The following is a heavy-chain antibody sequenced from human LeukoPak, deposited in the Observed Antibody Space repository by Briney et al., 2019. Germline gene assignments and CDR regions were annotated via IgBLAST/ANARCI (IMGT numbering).Heavy chain of an antibody. CDR1: GFTFSSYW. Sequence: PGGSLRLSCAASGFTFSSYWMHWVRQAPGKGLVWVSRINSDGSSTSYADSVKGRFTISRDNAKNTLYLQMNSLRAEDTAVYYCARGGGSRDGLTTSFDYWGQGTVVTVSS. J-gene: IGHJ4*02. V-gene: IGHV3-74*01. CDR3: ARGGGSRDGLTTSFDY. CDR2: INSDGSST. D-gene: IGHD5-24*01.